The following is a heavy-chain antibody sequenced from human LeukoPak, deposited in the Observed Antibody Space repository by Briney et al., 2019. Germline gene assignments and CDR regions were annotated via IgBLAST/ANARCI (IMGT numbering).Heavy chain of an antibody. J-gene: IGHJ5*02. V-gene: IGHV3-7*01. CDR1: GFTFSSYW. D-gene: IGHD3-3*01. Sequence: GGSLRLSCAASGFTFSSYWMSWVRQAPGKGLEWVANIKQDGSEKYYVDSVKGRFTISRDNAKNSLYLQMNSLRAEDTAVYYCARAETYYDFWSGYEGPHWFDPWGQGTLVTVSS. CDR2: IKQDGSEK. CDR3: ARAETYYDFWSGYEGPHWFDP.